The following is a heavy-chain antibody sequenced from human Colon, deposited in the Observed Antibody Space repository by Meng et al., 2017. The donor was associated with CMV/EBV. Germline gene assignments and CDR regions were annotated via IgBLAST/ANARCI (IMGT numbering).Heavy chain of an antibody. V-gene: IGHV3-30-3*01. CDR3: AAYDSSAKSYDF. CDR1: ALTFSGYA. Sequence: GESLKISCAASALTFSGYAMHWVRQAPGKGLEWVAVISYDGSSEYYADSVKGRFTISRDNSKNTLYLQVISLRAEDTAVYYCAAYDSSAKSYDFWGQGTLVTVSS. D-gene: IGHD3-22*01. CDR2: ISYDGSSE. J-gene: IGHJ4*02.